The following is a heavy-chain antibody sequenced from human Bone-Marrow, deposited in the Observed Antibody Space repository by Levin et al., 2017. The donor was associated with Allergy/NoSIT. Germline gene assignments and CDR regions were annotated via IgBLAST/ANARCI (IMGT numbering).Heavy chain of an antibody. D-gene: IGHD3-3*01. V-gene: IGHV4-61*01. CDR1: GGSVSSGSYY. Sequence: SETLSLTCTVSGGSVSSGSYYWSWIRQPPGKGLEWIGYIYYSGSTNYNPSLKSRVTISVDTSKNQFSLKLSSVTAADTAVYYCARGDYDFWSGHSDLDYFDYWGQGTLVTVSS. J-gene: IGHJ4*02. CDR2: IYYSGST. CDR3: ARGDYDFWSGHSDLDYFDY.